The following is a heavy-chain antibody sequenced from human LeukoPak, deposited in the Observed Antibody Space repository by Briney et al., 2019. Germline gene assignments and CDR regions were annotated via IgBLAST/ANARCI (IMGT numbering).Heavy chain of an antibody. J-gene: IGHJ4*02. CDR2: IKEDGSKE. CDR3: ARGEAFCDY. Sequence: PGGSLRLSCAASGFTFSRYWMTWVRQAPGKGLEWVANIKEDGSKEYYVDSAKGRFTISRDNAKNSLYLQMNGLRPEDTAVYFCARGEAFCDYWGQGALVTVSS. V-gene: IGHV3-7*05. CDR1: GFTFSRYW.